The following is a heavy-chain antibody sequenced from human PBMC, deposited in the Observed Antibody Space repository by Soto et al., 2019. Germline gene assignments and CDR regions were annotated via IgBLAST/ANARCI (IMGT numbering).Heavy chain of an antibody. V-gene: IGHV3-64*01. CDR2: TSNNRAHT. J-gene: IGHJ6*03. CDR1: GFTFSNYE. CDR3: ARRGYGSRWPNVYMDV. Sequence: EAQLVESGGGLVQPGGSLRLSCAASGFTFSNYEMHWYRQAPGKGLESGSGTSNNRAHTDYAKSVKGRFTISRDNSENTLYLQMGSLRAEDMALYYCARRGYGSRWPNVYMDVWGKGTTVTVSS. D-gene: IGHD6-13*01.